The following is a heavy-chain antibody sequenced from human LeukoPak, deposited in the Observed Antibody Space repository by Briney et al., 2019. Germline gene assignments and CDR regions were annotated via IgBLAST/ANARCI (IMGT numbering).Heavy chain of an antibody. CDR3: ARVPKYYYDSSGYYLIFDY. D-gene: IGHD3-22*01. CDR2: INPNSGGT. J-gene: IGHJ4*02. Sequence: ASVKVSCKASGYTFTGYYMHWVRQAPGQGLEWMGWINPNSGGTNYAQKFQGRVTMTRDTSISTAYMELSRLRSDDTAVYYCARVPKYYYDSSGYYLIFDYWGQGTLVTVSS. CDR1: GYTFTGYY. V-gene: IGHV1-2*02.